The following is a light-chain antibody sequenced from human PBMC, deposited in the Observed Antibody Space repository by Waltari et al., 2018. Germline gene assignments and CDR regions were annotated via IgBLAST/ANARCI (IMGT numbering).Light chain of an antibody. J-gene: IGKJ1*01. CDR2: AAP. V-gene: IGKV3-20*01. Sequence: EVVLTQTPGTLSLSPGERATLSCRASQSVNKYLAWYQQRPGQAPRLLIYAAPTRATGVPDRFSGSGFGTDFSRTISRLEPEDFAVYFCQNHERLPATFGQGTKVEIK. CDR3: QNHERLPAT. CDR1: QSVNKY.